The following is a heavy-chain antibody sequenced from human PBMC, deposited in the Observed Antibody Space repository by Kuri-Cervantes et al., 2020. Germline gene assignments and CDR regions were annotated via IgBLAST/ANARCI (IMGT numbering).Heavy chain of an antibody. J-gene: IGHJ4*02. D-gene: IGHD2-21*01. V-gene: IGHV4-28*03. CDR1: GYSISSSYY. Sequence: SQTLSLTCAVSGYSISSSYYWSWTRQAPGKGLEWIGYISYTGSTDYNPSLKSRVSMSVDTSKNQFSLKLRSVTAADTAVYFCARDRAYGDYYSLFDYWGPGALVTVSS. CDR2: ISYTGST. CDR3: ARDRAYGDYYSLFDY.